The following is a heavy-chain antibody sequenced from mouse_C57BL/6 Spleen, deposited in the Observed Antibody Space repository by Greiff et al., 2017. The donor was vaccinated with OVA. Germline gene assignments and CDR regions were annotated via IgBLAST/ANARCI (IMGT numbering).Heavy chain of an antibody. CDR1: GYSITSGYY. CDR3: ARDRIYDGYYDAMDY. Sequence: EVKVEESGPGLVKPSQSLSLTCSVTGYSITSGYYWNWIRQFPGNKLEWMGYISYDGSNNYNPSLKNRISITRDTSKNQFFLKLNSVTTEDTATYYCARDRIYDGYYDAMDYWGQGTSVTVSS. V-gene: IGHV3-6*01. CDR2: ISYDGSN. D-gene: IGHD2-3*01. J-gene: IGHJ4*01.